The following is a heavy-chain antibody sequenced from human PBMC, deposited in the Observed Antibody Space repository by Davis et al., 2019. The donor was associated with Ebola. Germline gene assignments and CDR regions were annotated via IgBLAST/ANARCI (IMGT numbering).Heavy chain of an antibody. CDR1: GGSISS. CDR3: AKDAWSDQDYNDNYFDH. J-gene: IGHJ4*02. V-gene: IGHV3-30*18. D-gene: IGHD3-9*01. Sequence: LSLTCTVSGGSISSSNYYWGWLRQAPGKGLEWVAGISYDGSNKYYGDSVKGRFTISRDNSKNTLTLQMDSLRAEDTAVYYCAKDAWSDQDYNDNYFDHWGQGALVTVSS. CDR2: ISYDGSNK.